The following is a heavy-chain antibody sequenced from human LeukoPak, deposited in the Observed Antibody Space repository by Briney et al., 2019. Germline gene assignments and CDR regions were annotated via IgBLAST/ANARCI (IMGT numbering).Heavy chain of an antibody. CDR1: GFSFSSYG. CDR3: ARESGVRGVIDY. J-gene: IGHJ4*02. Sequence: GGSLRHSCAASGFSFSSYGMEWVRQAPGKGLEWVALIWYDGSNKYYADSVKGRFTISRDNSKNTLYLQMNSLRAEDTAVYYCARESGVRGVIDYWGQGTLVTVSS. V-gene: IGHV3-33*01. CDR2: IWYDGSNK. D-gene: IGHD3-10*01.